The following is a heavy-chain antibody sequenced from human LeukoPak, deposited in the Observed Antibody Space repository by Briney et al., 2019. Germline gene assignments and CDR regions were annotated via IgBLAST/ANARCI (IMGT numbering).Heavy chain of an antibody. CDR3: ATSYDSSGSDY. D-gene: IGHD3-22*01. Sequence: GSLRLSCAASGFTFSSYGMHWVRQAPGKGLEWVAVIWYDGSNKYYADSVKGRFTISRDNSKNTLYLQMNSLRAEDTAVYYCATSYDSSGSDYWGQGTLVTVSS. J-gene: IGHJ4*02. V-gene: IGHV3-33*01. CDR2: IWYDGSNK. CDR1: GFTFSSYG.